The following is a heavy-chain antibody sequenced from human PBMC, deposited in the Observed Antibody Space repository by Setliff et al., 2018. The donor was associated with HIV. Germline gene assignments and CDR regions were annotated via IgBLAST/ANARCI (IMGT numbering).Heavy chain of an antibody. J-gene: IGHJ3*02. CDR2: IETSGGNI. D-gene: IGHD3-22*01. CDR1: GASISGYY. V-gene: IGHV4-4*07. CDR3: ARDGVWSSGLDAFDI. Sequence: KASETLSLTCTVSGASISGYYWSWIRQAAGKGLEWIGRIETSGGNIVSNPSLKSRVTMSGDTPKNQFSLKLSSVTAADTAVYYCARDGVWSSGLDAFDIWGQGTMVTVSS.